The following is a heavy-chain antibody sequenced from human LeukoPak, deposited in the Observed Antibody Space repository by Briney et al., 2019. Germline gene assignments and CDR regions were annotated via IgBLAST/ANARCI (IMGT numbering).Heavy chain of an antibody. CDR2: IVGDASKM. Sequence: PGGSLRLSCAASGFTFSNSAMSWVRQAPGKGLEWVSSIVGDASKMYYADSVKGRFTISSDGSRNMLFLHMSRLRAEDTAIYYCARQPYNYYYLDVWGKGTTVTVSS. V-gene: IGHV3-23*01. CDR1: GFTFSNSA. D-gene: IGHD1-14*01. J-gene: IGHJ6*03. CDR3: ARQPYNYYYLDV.